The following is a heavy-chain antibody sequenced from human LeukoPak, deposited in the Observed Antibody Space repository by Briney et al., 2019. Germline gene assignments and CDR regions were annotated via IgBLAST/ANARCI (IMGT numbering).Heavy chain of an antibody. Sequence: PSETLSLTCTVSGGSISIYYWSWIRQPPGEGLEWIGYIYYSGSTNYNPSLKSRVTISVDTSKNQFSLKLSSVTAADTAVYYCARVWFGESLRAYYYYYMDVWGKGTTVTVSS. CDR3: ARVWFGESLRAYYYYYMDV. D-gene: IGHD3-10*01. CDR1: GGSISIYY. V-gene: IGHV4-59*01. J-gene: IGHJ6*03. CDR2: IYYSGST.